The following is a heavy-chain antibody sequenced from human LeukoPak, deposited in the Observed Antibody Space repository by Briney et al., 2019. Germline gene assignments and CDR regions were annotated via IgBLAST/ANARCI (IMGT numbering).Heavy chain of an antibody. CDR1: GGSISSGGYS. V-gene: IGHV4-30-2*02. CDR3: ARVRGIGTMVRGVIPWFDP. CDR2: IHHSGNT. J-gene: IGHJ5*02. D-gene: IGHD3-10*01. Sequence: SETLSLTCAVSGGSISSGGYSFKWIRQPPGGGLEWIGYIHHSGNTYSNPSLKSRVTISVDTSKNQFSLKLSSVTAADTAVYYCARVRGIGTMVRGVIPWFDPWGQGTLVNVSS.